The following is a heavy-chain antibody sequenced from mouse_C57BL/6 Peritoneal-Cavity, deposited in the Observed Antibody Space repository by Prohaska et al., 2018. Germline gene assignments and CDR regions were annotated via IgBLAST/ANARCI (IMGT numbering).Heavy chain of an antibody. J-gene: IGHJ3*01. D-gene: IGHD2-4*01. CDR1: GYTFTSYW. Sequence: QVQLQQPGAELVMPGASVKLSCKASGYTFTSYWMHWVKPRPGQGLEWIGELDPSDSYTNYNQKFKGKATLTVDKSSSTAYMQFSSLTSEDCGVYYCARGGGYEYDGRTWFAYWGQETLVTVSA. CDR2: LDPSDSYT. V-gene: IGHV1-69*01. CDR3: ARGGGYEYDGRTWFAY.